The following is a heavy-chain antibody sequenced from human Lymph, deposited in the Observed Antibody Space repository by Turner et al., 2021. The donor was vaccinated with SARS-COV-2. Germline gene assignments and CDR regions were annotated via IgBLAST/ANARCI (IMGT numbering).Heavy chain of an antibody. V-gene: IGHV3-9*01. J-gene: IGHJ4*02. CDR3: AKDLAGTYYSSFDY. D-gene: IGHD1-26*01. CDR2: INWSGGSI. CDR1: GFTFDDYA. Sequence: EVQLVESGGGLVQPGRSLRLSCAASGFTFDDYAMPWVRPGPGKGLGWVSGINWSGGSIAYADSLKGRFTISRDNPKNSLYLQMNRLRAEDTAFYYCAKDLAGTYYSSFDYWGQGTLVTVSS.